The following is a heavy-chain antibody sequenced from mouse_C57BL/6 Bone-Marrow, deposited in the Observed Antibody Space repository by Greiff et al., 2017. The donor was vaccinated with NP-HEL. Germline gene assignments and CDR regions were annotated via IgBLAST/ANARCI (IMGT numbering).Heavy chain of an antibody. CDR3: ARDGRSWDWYFDV. CDR2: IYPRSGNT. V-gene: IGHV1-81*01. J-gene: IGHJ1*03. CDR1: GYTFTSYG. D-gene: IGHD4-1*01. Sequence: VQLQQSGAELARPGASVKLSCKASGYTFTSYGISWVKQRTGQGLEWIGEIYPRSGNTYYNEKFKGKATLTADKSSSTAYMELRSLTSEDSAGYFWARDGRSWDWYFDVWGTGTTVTVSS.